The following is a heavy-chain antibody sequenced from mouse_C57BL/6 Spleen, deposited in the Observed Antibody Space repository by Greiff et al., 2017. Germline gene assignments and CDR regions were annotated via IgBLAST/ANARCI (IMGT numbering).Heavy chain of an antibody. Sequence: QVQLKQPGAELVKPGASVKLSCKASGYTFTSYWITWVKQRPGQGLEWIGDIYPGSGSTNYNEKFKSKATLTVDTSSSTAYMQLSSLASEDSAVYYGASGDGYYSLPYWGQGTLVTVSA. CDR2: IYPGSGST. CDR3: ASGDGYYSLPY. CDR1: GYTFTSYW. V-gene: IGHV1-55*01. J-gene: IGHJ3*01. D-gene: IGHD2-3*01.